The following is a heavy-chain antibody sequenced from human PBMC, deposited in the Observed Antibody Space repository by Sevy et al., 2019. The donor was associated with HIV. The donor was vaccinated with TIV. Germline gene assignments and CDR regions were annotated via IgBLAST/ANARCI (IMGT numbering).Heavy chain of an antibody. V-gene: IGHV4-59*01. Sequence: SETLSLTCTVSGGSFNNYYWSWIRQPPGKGLQWIGYIYYSGSTNYNPSLKSRVTMSLDTSKNQFSLKLSSVTAADTAIYYCARESIATVGDFDYWGQGTLVIVSS. CDR3: ARESIATVGDFDY. J-gene: IGHJ4*02. CDR2: IYYSGST. D-gene: IGHD6-13*01. CDR1: GGSFNNYY.